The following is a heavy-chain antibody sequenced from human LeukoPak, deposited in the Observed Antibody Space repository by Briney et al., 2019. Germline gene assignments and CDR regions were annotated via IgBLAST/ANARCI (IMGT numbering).Heavy chain of an antibody. V-gene: IGHV3-21*01. CDR1: GFTLSSYS. CDR2: ISGSSGYI. Sequence: PGGSLRLSCAASGFTLSSYSINWVRQAPEKGLEWVSSISGSSGYIYYADSVKGRFTISRDNAKNSLYLQMNSLRAEDTAVYYCARDLYGDYAFDYWGQGTLVTVSS. CDR3: ARDLYGDYAFDY. D-gene: IGHD4-17*01. J-gene: IGHJ4*02.